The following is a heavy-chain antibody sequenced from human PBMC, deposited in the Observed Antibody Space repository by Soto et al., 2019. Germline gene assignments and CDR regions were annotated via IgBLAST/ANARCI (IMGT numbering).Heavy chain of an antibody. V-gene: IGHV1-2*04. D-gene: IGHD6-13*01. CDR2: INPNSGGT. CDR1: GYTFTGYY. J-gene: IGHJ4*02. CDR3: ARGSAAAGPYYFDY. Sequence: GASVKVSCKASGYTFTGYYMHWVRQAPGQGLEWMGWINPNSGGTNYAQKFQGWVTMTRDTSANTAFMELSSLTSEDTAVYYCARGSAAAGPYYFDYWAQGTLVTVSS.